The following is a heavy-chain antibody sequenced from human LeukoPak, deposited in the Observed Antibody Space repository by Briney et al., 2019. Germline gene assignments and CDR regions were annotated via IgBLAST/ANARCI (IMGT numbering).Heavy chain of an antibody. J-gene: IGHJ4*02. Sequence: SETLSLTCTVSGGSISSYYWSWIRQPPGKGLEWIGYIYYSGSTNYNPSLKSRVTISVDTSKNQFSLRLSSVIAADTAVYYCAGAANRDGYGDYFDYWGQGTLVTVSS. CDR1: GGSISSYY. CDR3: AGAANRDGYGDYFDY. V-gene: IGHV4-59*01. CDR2: IYYSGST. D-gene: IGHD5-24*01.